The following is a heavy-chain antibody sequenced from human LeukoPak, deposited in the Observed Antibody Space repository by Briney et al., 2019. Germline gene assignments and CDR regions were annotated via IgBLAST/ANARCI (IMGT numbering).Heavy chain of an antibody. CDR2: IWYDGSNK. J-gene: IGHJ4*02. Sequence: GGSLRLSCAASGFTFSSYGMHWVRQAPGKGLEWVAVIWYDGSNKYYADSVKGRFTISRDNSRNTLYLQMNSLRAEDTAVYYCARERDRGMTSPYFDSWGQGTLVPVSS. D-gene: IGHD3-16*01. CDR1: GFTFSSYG. V-gene: IGHV3-33*01. CDR3: ARERDRGMTSPYFDS.